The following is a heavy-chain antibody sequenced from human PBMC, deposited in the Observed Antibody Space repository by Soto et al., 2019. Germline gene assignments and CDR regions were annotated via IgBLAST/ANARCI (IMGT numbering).Heavy chain of an antibody. CDR1: GVSISNYY. Sequence: TSETLSLTCTVSGVSISNYYWSWIRQPAGKGLEWIGRLSTSGNTNHNPSLKSRVTMSLDTSKNQFSLMLNSVTAADTAVYYCRRDFDYWGQGTLVTVSS. CDR3: RRDFDY. J-gene: IGHJ4*02. V-gene: IGHV4-4*07. D-gene: IGHD6-6*01. CDR2: LSTSGNT.